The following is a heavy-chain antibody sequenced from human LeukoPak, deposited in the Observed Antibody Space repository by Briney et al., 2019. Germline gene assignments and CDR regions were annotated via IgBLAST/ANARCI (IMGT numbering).Heavy chain of an antibody. CDR2: IKEDGSEK. CDR1: GFTFSTYW. V-gene: IGHV3-7*01. CDR3: ARDSSGYQ. Sequence: GGSLRLSCAASGFTFSTYWMSWVRQAPGRGLEWVANIKEDGSEKYYGDSVKGRFTISRDNAKNSLYLEMNSLRVEDTAVYYCARDSSGYQWGQGTLVTVSS. J-gene: IGHJ4*02. D-gene: IGHD3-22*01.